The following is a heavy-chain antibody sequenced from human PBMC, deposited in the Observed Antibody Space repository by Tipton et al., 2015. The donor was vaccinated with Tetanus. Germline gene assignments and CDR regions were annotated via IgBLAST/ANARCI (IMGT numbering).Heavy chain of an antibody. CDR2: IFHSGST. Sequence: GLVKPSETLSLTCNVSGDSIRRSYWSWIRQPPGKGLEWIGHIFHSGSTNYNPSLKSRITISQDTSKNQFSLRLTSVTAADTAVYYCARANNEFPKKGPFDSWAQGSLVIVSS. V-gene: IGHV4-59*01. D-gene: IGHD1-1*01. J-gene: IGHJ4*02. CDR3: ARANNEFPKKGPFDS. CDR1: GDSIRRSY.